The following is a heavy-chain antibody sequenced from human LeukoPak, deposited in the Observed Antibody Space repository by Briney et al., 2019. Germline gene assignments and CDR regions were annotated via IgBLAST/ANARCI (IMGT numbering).Heavy chain of an antibody. CDR2: MNPNSGNT. V-gene: IGHV1-8*01. CDR1: GYTFTGYD. J-gene: IGHJ6*03. Sequence: ASVKVSCKASGYTFTGYDINWVRQATGQGLEWMGWMNPNSGNTGYAQKFQGRVTMTRNTSISTAYMELSSLRSEDTAVYYCARGNVPAGYYYYYMDVWGKGTTVTVSS. D-gene: IGHD2-2*01. CDR3: ARGNVPAGYYYYYMDV.